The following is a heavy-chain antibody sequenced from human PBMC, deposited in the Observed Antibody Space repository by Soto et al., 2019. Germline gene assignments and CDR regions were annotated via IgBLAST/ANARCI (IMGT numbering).Heavy chain of an antibody. Sequence: EVQLLESGGGLVQPGGSLRLSCAASGFTFSNYVMNWVRQAPGKGLEWVSAISSSSGSTYYADSVKGRFTISRDNSKNFLFLQMNSLRGDDTAVYYCAKVGSERYSGQHSDYWGDGTLVTISS. V-gene: IGHV3-23*01. CDR1: GFTFSNYV. CDR2: ISSSSGST. J-gene: IGHJ4*01. CDR3: AKVGSERYSGQHSDY. D-gene: IGHD5-12*01.